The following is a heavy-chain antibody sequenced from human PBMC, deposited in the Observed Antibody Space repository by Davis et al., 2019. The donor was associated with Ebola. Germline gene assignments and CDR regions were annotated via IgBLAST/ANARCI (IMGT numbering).Heavy chain of an antibody. V-gene: IGHV6-1*01. CDR1: GDTVSRNSVA. J-gene: IGHJ6*02. CDR2: TYYRSKWLY. CDR3: ARGPPMDV. Sequence: SQTLSLTCVISGDTVSRNSVAWNWIRQSPSRGLEWLGRTYYRSKWLYDYSVSVKSRITITPDTSRNQFSLQLDSVTPEDTAVYYCARGPPMDVWGQGTTVTVSS.